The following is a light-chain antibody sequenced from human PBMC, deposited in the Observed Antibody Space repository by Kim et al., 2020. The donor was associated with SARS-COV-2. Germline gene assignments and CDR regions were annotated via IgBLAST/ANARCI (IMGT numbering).Light chain of an antibody. V-gene: IGKV1-39*01. CDR1: QAINTY. J-gene: IGKJ2*01. CDR2: AAS. CDR3: QQSYTTPRT. Sequence: DIRLTQSPLSLSASVGDRVTITCRASQAINTYLSWYQQKPGEAPKLLIRAASSLQSGVPSRFSGRGSETGFTLTISSLQPEDFATYYCQQSYTTPRTFGQGTKLEI.